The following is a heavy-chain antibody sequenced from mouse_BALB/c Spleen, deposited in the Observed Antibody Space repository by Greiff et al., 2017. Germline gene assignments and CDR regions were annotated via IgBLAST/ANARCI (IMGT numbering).Heavy chain of an antibody. Sequence: EVKLVESGPELVKPGASVKISCKASGYTFTDYNMHWVKQSHGKSLEWIGYIYPYNGGTGYNQKFKSKATLTVDNSSSTAYMELRSLTSEDSAVYYCARRRNYYFDYWGQGTTLTVSS. CDR3: ARRRNYYFDY. J-gene: IGHJ2*01. V-gene: IGHV1S29*02. CDR2: IYPYNGGT. CDR1: GYTFTDYN.